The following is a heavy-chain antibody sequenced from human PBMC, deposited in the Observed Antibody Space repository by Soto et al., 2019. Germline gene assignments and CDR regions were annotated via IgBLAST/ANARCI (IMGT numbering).Heavy chain of an antibody. CDR1: GASLSSSSYY. D-gene: IGHD2-8*02. J-gene: IGHJ4*02. V-gene: IGHV4-61*01. CDR2: FYYTGTT. CDR3: ARISYWVKDY. Sequence: TLSLTCTVSGASLSSSSYYWSWIRQPPGKGLEWIGYFYYTGTTKYNPSLESRVTISADTSKNQFSLNLTSVTAADTAVYYCARISYWVKDYWGQGALVTVSS.